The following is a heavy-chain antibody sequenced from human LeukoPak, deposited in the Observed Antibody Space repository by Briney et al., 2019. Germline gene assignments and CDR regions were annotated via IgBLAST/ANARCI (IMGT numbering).Heavy chain of an antibody. CDR3: ARNPWGDIVVVPAAIADY. J-gene: IGHJ4*02. CDR1: GFTFSSYS. Sequence: GGSLRLSCAASGFTFSSYSMNWVRQAPGKGLEWVSSVSSSSSYIYYADSVKGRFTISRDNAKNSLYLQMNSLRAEDTAVYYCARNPWGDIVVVPAAIADYWGQGTLVTVSS. D-gene: IGHD2-2*01. V-gene: IGHV3-21*01. CDR2: VSSSSSYI.